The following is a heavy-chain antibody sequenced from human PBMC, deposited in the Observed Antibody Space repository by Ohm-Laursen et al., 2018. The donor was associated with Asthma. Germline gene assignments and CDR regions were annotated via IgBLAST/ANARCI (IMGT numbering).Heavy chain of an antibody. J-gene: IGHJ3*02. CDR3: ARTQRSGYYWDDAFDI. CDR2: IYSGGST. Sequence: GSLRLSCAASGFTVSSNYMSWVRQAPGKGLEWVSVIYSGGSTYYADSVKGRFTISRDNSKNTLYLQMNSLRAEDTAVYYCARTQRSGYYWDDAFDIWGQGTMVTVSS. V-gene: IGHV3-53*05. CDR1: GFTVSSNY. D-gene: IGHD3-22*01.